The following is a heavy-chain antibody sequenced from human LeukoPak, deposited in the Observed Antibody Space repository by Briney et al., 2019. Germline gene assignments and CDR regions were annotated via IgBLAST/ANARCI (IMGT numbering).Heavy chain of an antibody. CDR1: ELTSSTSW. CDR2: TKQDGSEK. J-gene: IGHJ4*02. V-gene: IGHV3-7*01. D-gene: IGHD1-7*01. Sequence: PGGSLRLSCAASELTSSTSWMSWVRQAPGKGLEWVAQTKQDGSEKYYVDSVKGRSTTSRDKNSLFLQMNSVRAEDTAVYYCVGWGISGITNHWGQGTLVTVSS. CDR3: VGWGISGITNH.